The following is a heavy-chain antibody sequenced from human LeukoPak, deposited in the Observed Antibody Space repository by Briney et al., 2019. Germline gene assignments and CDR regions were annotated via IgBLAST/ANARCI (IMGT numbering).Heavy chain of an antibody. CDR2: IYNSGST. CDR1: GGSITNNY. CDR3: ARDQNDILTGYPKGWFDP. D-gene: IGHD3-9*01. Sequence: SETLSLTCTVSGGSITNNYWSWIRQPPGKGLEWIGYIYNSGSTDYNPSLKSRVTISVDTSKNQFSLKLSSVTAADTAVYYCARDQNDILTGYPKGWFDPWGQGTLVTVSS. J-gene: IGHJ5*02. V-gene: IGHV4-59*12.